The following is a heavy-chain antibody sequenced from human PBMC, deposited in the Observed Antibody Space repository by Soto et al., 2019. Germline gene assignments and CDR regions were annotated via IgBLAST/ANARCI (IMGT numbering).Heavy chain of an antibody. CDR1: GGTFARHV. V-gene: IGHV1-69*09. CDR2: INPLSGIP. D-gene: IGHD2-2*01. CDR3: ATPACAATWCSPSHNLDH. J-gene: IGHJ4*02. Sequence: QVQLVQSGAEVKKPESSVKVSCKTSGGTFARHVISWVRQAPGQGPEWMGKINPLSGIPNYAQKFQDRVTFTADTYSSTAYMELSSLRSDDTAVYYCATPACAATWCSPSHNLDHWGQGTLVTVSS.